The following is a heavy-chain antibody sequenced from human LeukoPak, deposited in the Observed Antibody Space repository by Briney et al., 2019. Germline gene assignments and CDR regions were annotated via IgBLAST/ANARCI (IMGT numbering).Heavy chain of an antibody. J-gene: IGHJ3*02. CDR3: AKEVTPDRSGFDAFDI. CDR1: GFTFSSYE. CDR2: ISSSGSTI. V-gene: IGHV3-48*03. D-gene: IGHD3-22*01. Sequence: GGSLRLSCAASGFTFSSYEMDWVRQAPGKGLEWVSYISSSGSTIYYADSVKGRFTISRDNAKNSLYLQVNSLRAEDTAVYYCAKEVTPDRSGFDAFDIWGQGTMVTVSS.